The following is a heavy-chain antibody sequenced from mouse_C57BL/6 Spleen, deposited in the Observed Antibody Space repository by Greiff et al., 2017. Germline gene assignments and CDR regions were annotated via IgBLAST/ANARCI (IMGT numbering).Heavy chain of an antibody. CDR2: ISYDGSN. V-gene: IGHV3-6*01. CDR1: GYSITSCYY. Sequence: EVQRVESGPGLVKPSQSLSLTCSVTGYSITSCYYWNWIRQFPGNKLEWMGYISYDGSNNYNPSLKNRISITRDTSKNQFFLKLNSVTTEDTATYYCARDCYPAMGYWGQGPSVTVSS. J-gene: IGHJ4*01. CDR3: ARDCYPAMGY.